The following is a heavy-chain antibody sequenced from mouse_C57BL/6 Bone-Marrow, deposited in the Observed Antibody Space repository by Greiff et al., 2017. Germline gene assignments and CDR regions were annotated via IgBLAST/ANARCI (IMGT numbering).Heavy chain of an antibody. D-gene: IGHD3-3*01. Sequence: SGAELARPGASVTLSCKASGYTFTSYGISWVKQRTGQGLEWIGEIYPRSGNTYYNEKFKGKATLTADKSSSTAYMELRSLTSEDSAVYFCARRAWDRYYYAMDYWGQGTSVTVSS. CDR2: IYPRSGNT. CDR3: ARRAWDRYYYAMDY. CDR1: GYTFTSYG. J-gene: IGHJ4*01. V-gene: IGHV1-81*01.